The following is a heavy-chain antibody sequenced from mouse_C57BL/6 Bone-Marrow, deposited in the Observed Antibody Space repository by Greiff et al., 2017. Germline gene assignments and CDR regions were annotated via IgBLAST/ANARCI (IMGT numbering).Heavy chain of an antibody. V-gene: IGHV14-4*01. CDR1: GFNIKDDY. Sequence: VQLQQSGAELVRPGASVKLSCTASGFNIKDDYMHWVKQRPEQGLEWIGWIDPENGYTEYASKFQGKATITADTSSNTAYLQLSSLTSEDTAVYYCTTGSPWFAYWGQGTLVTVSA. D-gene: IGHD1-1*02. CDR2: IDPENGYT. CDR3: TTGSPWFAY. J-gene: IGHJ3*01.